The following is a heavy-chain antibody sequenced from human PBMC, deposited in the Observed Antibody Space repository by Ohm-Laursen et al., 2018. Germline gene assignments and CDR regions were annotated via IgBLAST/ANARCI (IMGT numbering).Heavy chain of an antibody. CDR3: AKDIVVVPAALYYYGMDV. CDR1: GFTFSNYG. Sequence: RLSCAAPGFTFSNYGFHWVRQAPGKGLEWVAVIWYDGNRKYYAESVKGRFTVSRDDSKNTLYLQMNSLRAEDTAVYYCAKDIVVVPAALYYYGMDVWGQGTTVTVSS. V-gene: IGHV3-33*06. J-gene: IGHJ6*02. CDR2: IWYDGNRK. D-gene: IGHD2-2*01.